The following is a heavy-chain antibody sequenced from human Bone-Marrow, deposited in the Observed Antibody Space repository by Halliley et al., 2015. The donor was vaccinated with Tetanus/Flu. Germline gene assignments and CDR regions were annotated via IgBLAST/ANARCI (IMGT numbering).Heavy chain of an antibody. CDR2: SSQRGSP. Sequence: ASSQRGSPPYSPSLKSRVAISLDTSEGQFSLSRSPVAAADTAVYFCARVGDCGGGCHSAGAFDVWGPGTVVTVSS. CDR3: ARVGDCGGGCHSAGAFDV. J-gene: IGHJ3*01. V-gene: IGHV4-34*01. D-gene: IGHD2-21*02.